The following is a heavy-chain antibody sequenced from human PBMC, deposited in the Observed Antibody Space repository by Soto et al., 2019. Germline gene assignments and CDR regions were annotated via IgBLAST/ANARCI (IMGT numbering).Heavy chain of an antibody. D-gene: IGHD3-16*01. J-gene: IGHJ6*02. Sequence: EVQLVESGGGLVQPGGSLRLSCAASGFTFSDYIMNWVRQAPGKGLEWVSYVSSSSINIYYADSVKGRFTISRDNAKNSLYLQMNSLRDEDTAVYYCARGSPGGYGMDVWGQGTTVTVS. CDR2: VSSSSINI. CDR1: GFTFSDYI. CDR3: ARGSPGGYGMDV. V-gene: IGHV3-48*02.